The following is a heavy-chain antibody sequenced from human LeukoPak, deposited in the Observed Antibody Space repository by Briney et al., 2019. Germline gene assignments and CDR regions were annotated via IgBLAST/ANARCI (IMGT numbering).Heavy chain of an antibody. CDR1: GYTFTGYY. CDR2: INPNSGGT. V-gene: IGHV1-2*06. J-gene: IGHJ4*02. Sequence: GASVKVPCKASGYTFTGYYMHWVRQAPGQGLEWMGRINPNSGGTNYAQKFQGRVTMTRDTSISTAYMELSRLRSDDTAMYYCARDLYYSSSSPRSFDYWGQGTLVTVSS. CDR3: ARDLYYSSSSPRSFDY. D-gene: IGHD6-6*01.